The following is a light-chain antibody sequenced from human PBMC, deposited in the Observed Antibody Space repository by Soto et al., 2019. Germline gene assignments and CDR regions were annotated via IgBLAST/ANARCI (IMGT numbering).Light chain of an antibody. CDR3: QQSFASLRT. Sequence: DIQMTQSPSSLSASVGDRVTITCRASQSIRTYLNWVQQRPGKAPKLLISAASTLQGGVPSRFSGGGSGTDFTLTISRLQSEDFATYYCQQSFASLRTFGQGTTVEI. CDR2: AAS. V-gene: IGKV1-39*01. J-gene: IGKJ1*01. CDR1: QSIRTY.